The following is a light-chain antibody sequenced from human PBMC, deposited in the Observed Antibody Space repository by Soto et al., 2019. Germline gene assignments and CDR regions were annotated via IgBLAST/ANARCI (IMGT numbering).Light chain of an antibody. CDR2: AAS. CDR1: QSISSY. CDR3: RQSYSTPFT. V-gene: IGKV1-39*01. J-gene: IGKJ5*01. Sequence: IWMTQSPSLLSASTGDRVTITCRASQSISSYLNWYQQKPGKAPKLLIYAASSLQSGVPSRFSGSGSGTDFTLTISSLQPEDFATYYCRQSYSTPFTFGQGTRLEIK.